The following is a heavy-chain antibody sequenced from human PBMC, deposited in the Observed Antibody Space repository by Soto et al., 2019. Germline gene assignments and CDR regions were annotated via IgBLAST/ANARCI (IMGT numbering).Heavy chain of an antibody. CDR2: IYYSGST. CDR3: ARVGGVAARTFDY. D-gene: IGHD6-6*01. J-gene: IGHJ4*02. Sequence: SETLSLTCTVSGGSINDFYWSWIRQPPGKGLEWIGYIYYSGSTDYDPSLKGRVTISVDTSKNQFSLKLRSVTAADTAVYYCARVGGVAARTFDYWGQGTLVTVSS. V-gene: IGHV4-59*01. CDR1: GGSINDFY.